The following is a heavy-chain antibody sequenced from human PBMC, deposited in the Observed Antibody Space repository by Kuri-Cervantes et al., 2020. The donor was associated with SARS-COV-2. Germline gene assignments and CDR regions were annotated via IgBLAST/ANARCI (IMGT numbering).Heavy chain of an antibody. J-gene: IGHJ6*03. CDR2: IGTAGDT. D-gene: IGHD3-10*01. CDR3: ARGGMVRGVHYYYYYYMDV. V-gene: IGHV3-13*01. CDR1: GFTFSSYD. Sequence: LSLTCAASGFTFSSYDMHWVRQATGKGLEWVSAIGTAGDTYYPGSVKGRFTISRENAKNSLYLQMNSLRAGDTAVYYCARGGMVRGVHYYYYYYMDVWGKGTTVTVSS.